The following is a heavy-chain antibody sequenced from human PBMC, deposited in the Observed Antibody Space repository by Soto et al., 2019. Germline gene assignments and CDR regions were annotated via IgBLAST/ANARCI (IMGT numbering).Heavy chain of an antibody. D-gene: IGHD3-10*01. CDR1: GFTFSSYT. J-gene: IGHJ6*02. Sequence: QVHLVESGGGVVQPGRSLRLSCAASGFTFSSYTMHWVRQAPGKGLECVAIISYDGNKKYYADSVKGRFTISRDNSKNTLFLPMNSLRPEDTAVSYCARDYGSFTYYFYGMDVWGQGTTVTVSS. CDR2: ISYDGNKK. CDR3: ARDYGSFTYYFYGMDV. V-gene: IGHV3-30-3*01.